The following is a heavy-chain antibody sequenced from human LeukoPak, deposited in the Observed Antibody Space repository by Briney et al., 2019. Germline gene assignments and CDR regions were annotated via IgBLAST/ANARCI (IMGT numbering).Heavy chain of an antibody. Sequence: ASVKVSCKASGYTFTSYAMRWVRQAPGQRLEWMGWINAGNGNTKYSQKFQGRVTITRDTSASTAYMELSSLRSEDTAVYYCARDATLGYSYGYYYDSSGYYNMWGQGTMVTVSS. J-gene: IGHJ4*02. V-gene: IGHV1-3*01. CDR3: ARDATLGYSYGYYYDSSGYYNM. CDR2: INAGNGNT. D-gene: IGHD3-22*01. CDR1: GYTFTSYA.